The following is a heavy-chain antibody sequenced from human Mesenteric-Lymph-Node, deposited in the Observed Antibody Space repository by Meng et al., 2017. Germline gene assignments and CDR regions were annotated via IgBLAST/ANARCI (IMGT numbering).Heavy chain of an antibody. CDR1: GFTFSNAW. Sequence: GGSLRLSCAASGFTFSNAWMSWVRQAPGKGLEWVGRIKSKTDGGTTDYAAPVKGRFTISRDDSKNTLYLQMNSLKTEDTAVYYCTTVFPPNWYSSSWNAFDIRGQGTMVTVSS. CDR2: IKSKTDGGTT. D-gene: IGHD6-13*01. J-gene: IGHJ3*02. CDR3: TTVFPPNWYSSSWNAFDI. V-gene: IGHV3-15*01.